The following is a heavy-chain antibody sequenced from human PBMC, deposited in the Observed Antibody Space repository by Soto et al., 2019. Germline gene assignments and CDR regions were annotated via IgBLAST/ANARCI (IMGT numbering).Heavy chain of an antibody. D-gene: IGHD5-12*01. V-gene: IGHV1-69*01. Sequence: QVQLVQSVAEVKKPVSSVKVSCKASGGTFSSYAISWVRQAPGQGLEWMGGIIPIFGTANYAQQFQGRVTITADETTSTAYRELRSLKSEDTDVYYCARDDYRYDPLGLYYYYGMDVWGQGTTVTVSS. CDR2: IIPIFGTA. CDR1: GGTFSSYA. CDR3: ARDDYRYDPLGLYYYYGMDV. J-gene: IGHJ6*02.